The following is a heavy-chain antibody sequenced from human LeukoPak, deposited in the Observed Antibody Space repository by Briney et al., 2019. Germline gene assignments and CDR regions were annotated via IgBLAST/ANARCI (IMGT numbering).Heavy chain of an antibody. Sequence: SETLSLTCTVSGGPISSYYWSWIRHPPGKGLEGIGYIYYSGRTNYNPSLKSRVTISVDTSKNKFSLKLSSVTAADPAVYYCARGGSGSYSGNWFDPWGQGTLVTVSS. CDR3: ARGGSGSYSGNWFDP. D-gene: IGHD1-26*01. J-gene: IGHJ5*02. V-gene: IGHV4-59*01. CDR2: IYYSGRT. CDR1: GGPISSYY.